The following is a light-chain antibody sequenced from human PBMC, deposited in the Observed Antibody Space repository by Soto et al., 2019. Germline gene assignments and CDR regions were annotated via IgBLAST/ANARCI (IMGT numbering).Light chain of an antibody. V-gene: IGKV1-5*03. Sequence: DIQMTQSPSTLSASVGDRVTITCRASQGISTWLAWYQQKPGKAPKLLIYKASSLESGVPSRFSGSGSGTDFTLTISSLQPDDCATYYCQQYESYLYTFGPGTKVDIK. CDR3: QQYESYLYT. J-gene: IGKJ3*01. CDR1: QGISTW. CDR2: KAS.